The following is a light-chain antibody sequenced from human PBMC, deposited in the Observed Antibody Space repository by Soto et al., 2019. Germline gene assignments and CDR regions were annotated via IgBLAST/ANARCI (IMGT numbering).Light chain of an antibody. CDR2: EVS. CDR3: SSYTSSSTRV. V-gene: IGLV2-14*01. CDR1: SSDTAGYNY. J-gene: IGLJ1*01. Sequence: QSVLTQPASVSGSPGQSITISCTGTSSDTAGYNYVSWYQQHPGKAPKLMIYEVSNRPSGVSNRFSGSQSGNTASLTISGLQAEDEANYYCSSYTSSSTRVFGTGTKLTVL.